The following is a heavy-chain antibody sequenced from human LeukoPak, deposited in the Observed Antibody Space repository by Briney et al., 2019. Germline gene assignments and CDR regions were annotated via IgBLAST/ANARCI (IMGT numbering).Heavy chain of an antibody. CDR2: IRYDGSNT. Sequence: GGSLRLSCVASGFTFSDHGFHWVRQAPGKGLEWVAFIRYDGSNTYYTDSVKGRFTISRDNSKNTLYLQMSSLRTEDTAVYYCARRIYNSGWYIDYWGQGTLVTVSS. J-gene: IGHJ4*02. CDR3: ARRIYNSGWYIDY. V-gene: IGHV3-30*02. CDR1: GFTFSDHG. D-gene: IGHD6-19*01.